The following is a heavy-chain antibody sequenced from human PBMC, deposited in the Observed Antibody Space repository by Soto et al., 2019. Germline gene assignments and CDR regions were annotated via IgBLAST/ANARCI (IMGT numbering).Heavy chain of an antibody. V-gene: IGHV5-51*01. CDR3: ARSTSPFYCDY. J-gene: IGHJ4*02. Sequence: GESLQISCKGSAYTFSSYWIAWVRQMPGKGLEWMGIIYPGDSDTRYSPSFQGQVTISADKSISTAYLQWSSLKASDTAMYYCARSTSPFYCDYWGQGTLVTVSS. CDR2: IYPGDSDT. CDR1: AYTFSSYW.